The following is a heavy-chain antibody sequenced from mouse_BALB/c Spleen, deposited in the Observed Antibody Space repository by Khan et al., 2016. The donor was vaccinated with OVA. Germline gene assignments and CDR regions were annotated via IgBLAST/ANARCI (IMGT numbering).Heavy chain of an antibody. D-gene: IGHD4-1*01. V-gene: IGHV1-9*01. Sequence: QVRLQQSGAELMKPGASVKISCKATGYTFSSYWIEWVKQRPGHGLEWIGEILPGRGNINYNEKFKGKATFTADTSSNIAYMQLNNLTSEDSAVYYCARGAGTTYGMDYWGQGTSVTVSS. J-gene: IGHJ4*01. CDR3: ARGAGTTYGMDY. CDR2: ILPGRGNI. CDR1: GYTFSSYW.